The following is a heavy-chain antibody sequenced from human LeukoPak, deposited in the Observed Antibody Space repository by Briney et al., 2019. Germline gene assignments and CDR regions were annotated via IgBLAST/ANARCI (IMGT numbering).Heavy chain of an antibody. CDR2: ISSSSSYI. J-gene: IGHJ3*02. Sequence: GSLRLSCAASGFTFSSYSMNWVRQAPGKGLEWVSSISSSSSYIYYADSVKGRFTISRDNAKSSLYLQMNSLRAEDTAVYYCARSYSSSWHDAFDIWGQGTMVTVSS. CDR1: GFTFSSYS. CDR3: ARSYSSSWHDAFDI. D-gene: IGHD6-13*01. V-gene: IGHV3-21*01.